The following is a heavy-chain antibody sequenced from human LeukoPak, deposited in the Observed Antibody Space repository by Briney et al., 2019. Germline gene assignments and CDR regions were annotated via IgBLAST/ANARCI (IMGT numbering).Heavy chain of an antibody. D-gene: IGHD4-17*01. CDR2: IIPIFGTA. V-gene: IGHV1-69*01. J-gene: IGHJ3*02. CDR3: ARVRATVTTSAFDI. CDR1: GGTFSSYA. Sequence: ASVKVSCKASGGTFSSYAISWVRQAPGQGLEWMGGIIPIFGTANYAQKFQGRVTITADESTSTAYMELSSLRSEDTAVHYCARVRATVTTSAFDIWGQGTMVTVSS.